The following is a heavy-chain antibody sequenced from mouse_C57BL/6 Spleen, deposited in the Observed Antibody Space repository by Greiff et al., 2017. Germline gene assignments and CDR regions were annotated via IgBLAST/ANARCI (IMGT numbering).Heavy chain of an antibody. CDR2: ISSGSSTI. J-gene: IGHJ2*01. CDR1: GFTFSDYG. Sequence: DVMLVESGGGLVKPGGSLKLSCAASGFTFSDYGMHWVRQAPEKGLEWVAYISSGSSTIYYADTVKGRFTISRDNAKNTLFLQMTSLRSEDTAMYYCARNGSEGYYFDYWGQGTTLTVSS. D-gene: IGHD6-1*01. V-gene: IGHV5-17*01. CDR3: ARNGSEGYYFDY.